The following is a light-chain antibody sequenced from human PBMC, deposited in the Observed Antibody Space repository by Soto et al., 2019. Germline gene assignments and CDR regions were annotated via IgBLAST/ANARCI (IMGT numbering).Light chain of an antibody. Sequence: EIVLTQSPGTLSLSPGERATLSCRASQSVSSSYLARYQQKPGQDPRLLIYGASSRATGIPDRFSGSGSGTDFTLTISRLEPEDFAVYFCQQYGSSPLTFGQRTKVQIK. J-gene: IGKJ1*01. CDR1: QSVSSSY. V-gene: IGKV3-20*01. CDR2: GAS. CDR3: QQYGSSPLT.